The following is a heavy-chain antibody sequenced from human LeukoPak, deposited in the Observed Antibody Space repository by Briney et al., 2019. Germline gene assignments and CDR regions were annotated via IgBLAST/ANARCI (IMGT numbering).Heavy chain of an antibody. J-gene: IGHJ4*02. V-gene: IGHV1-2*02. CDR1: GYTFTGYY. Sequence: ASVKVSCKASGYTFTGYYMHWVRQAPGQGLEWMGWINPNSGGTNYAQKFQGRVTMTRDTSISTAYMELSRLRSDDTAVYYCARATCGGDCYRQKYYFDYWGQGTLVTVSS. CDR3: ARATCGGDCYRQKYYFDY. D-gene: IGHD2-21*02. CDR2: INPNSGGT.